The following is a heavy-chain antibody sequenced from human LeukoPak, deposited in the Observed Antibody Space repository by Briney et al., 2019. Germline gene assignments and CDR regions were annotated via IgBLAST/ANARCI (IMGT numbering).Heavy chain of an antibody. V-gene: IGHV4-59*01. CDR2: IYYSGST. J-gene: IGHJ4*02. CDR3: ARYAADGRTLEY. Sequence: SETLSLTCTVSGGSISGYYWSWIRRPPGKGLEWIGYIYYSGSTAYNPSLKSRVTISVDTSKNQFSLKVTSVTAADTAVYYCARYAADGRTLEYWGQGTLVTVSS. CDR1: GGSISGYY. D-gene: IGHD6-13*01.